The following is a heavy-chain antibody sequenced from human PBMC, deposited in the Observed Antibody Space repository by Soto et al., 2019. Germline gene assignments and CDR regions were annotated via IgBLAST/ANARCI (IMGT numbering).Heavy chain of an antibody. CDR2: IIPIFGTA. J-gene: IGHJ6*02. CDR3: ASTEIALGYDFYYGMDV. Sequence: ASVKVSCKASGGTFSSYAISWVRQAPGQGLEWMGGIIPIFGTANYAQKFQGRVTITADESTSTAYMELSSLRSEDTAVYYCASTEIALGYDFYYGMDVWGQGTTVTVSS. CDR1: GGTFSSYA. V-gene: IGHV1-69*13. D-gene: IGHD3-16*01.